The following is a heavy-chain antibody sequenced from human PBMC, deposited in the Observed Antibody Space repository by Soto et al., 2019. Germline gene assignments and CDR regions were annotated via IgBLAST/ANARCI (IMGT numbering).Heavy chain of an antibody. CDR2: IYYSGST. J-gene: IGHJ3*02. CDR3: ARQPARIMITFGGVIVHLGAFDI. D-gene: IGHD3-16*02. V-gene: IGHV4-39*01. CDR1: GGSISSSSYY. Sequence: SETLSLTCTVSGGSISSSSYYWGWIRQPPGKGLEWIGSIYYSGSTYYNPSLKSRVTISVDTSKNQFSLKLSSVTAADTAVYYCARQPARIMITFGGVIVHLGAFDIWGQGTMVTVS.